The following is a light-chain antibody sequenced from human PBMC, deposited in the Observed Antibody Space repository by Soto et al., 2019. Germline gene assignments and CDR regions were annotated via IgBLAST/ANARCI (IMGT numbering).Light chain of an antibody. Sequence: DIQMTQSPSSVSASVGDGVTITYRASQGISTSLGWYQQKPGKAPKLLIYAASSLQSGVPSRFSGTGSGTDFTLTISSLQPEDFATYYCQQTNSFPLTFGGGTKVEIK. J-gene: IGKJ4*01. V-gene: IGKV1D-12*01. CDR1: QGISTS. CDR2: AAS. CDR3: QQTNSFPLT.